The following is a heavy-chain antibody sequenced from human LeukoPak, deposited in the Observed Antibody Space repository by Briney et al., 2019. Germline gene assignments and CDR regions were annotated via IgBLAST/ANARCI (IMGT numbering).Heavy chain of an antibody. CDR2: INPNSGGT. J-gene: IGHJ4*02. CDR1: GYTFTGYY. D-gene: IGHD2-15*01. CDR3: ARVDGSPDY. V-gene: IGHV1-2*04. Sequence: GASVKFSCKASGYTFTGYYMHWGRQSPGQGLEWMGWINPNSGGTNYAQKFQGWVTMTRDTSISTAYMELSRLRSDDTAVYYCARVDGSPDYWGQGTLVTVSS.